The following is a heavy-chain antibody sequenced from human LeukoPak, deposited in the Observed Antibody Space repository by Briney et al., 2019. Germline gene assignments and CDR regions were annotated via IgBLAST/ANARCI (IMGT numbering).Heavy chain of an antibody. CDR2: IYYSGST. D-gene: IGHD2-15*01. J-gene: IGHJ5*02. CDR3: ARGGNCSGGSCYSDRGWFDP. Sequence: SETLSLTCIVSGGSISNYYWSWIRQPPGKGLEYIGYIYYSGSTSYNPSLKSRVTISVDMSKNQFSLKLSSVTAADTAVYYCARGGNCSGGSCYSDRGWFDPWGQGTLVTVSS. V-gene: IGHV4-59*01. CDR1: GGSISNYY.